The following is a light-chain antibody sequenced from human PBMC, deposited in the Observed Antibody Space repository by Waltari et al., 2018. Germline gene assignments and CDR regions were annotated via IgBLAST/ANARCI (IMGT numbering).Light chain of an antibody. CDR3: QSTEDSGTHVI. V-gene: IGLV3-25*03. J-gene: IGLJ2*01. Sequence: SSEVTQPPSVSVSPGQTATLICSGDALATKYVYWVQQKPGQSPVAGVLRDHGRHSGIRAGFFGATSGATATLTSTGVHAEDEANYCCQSTEDSGTHVIFGGGTQLTVL. CDR1: ALATKY. CDR2: RDH.